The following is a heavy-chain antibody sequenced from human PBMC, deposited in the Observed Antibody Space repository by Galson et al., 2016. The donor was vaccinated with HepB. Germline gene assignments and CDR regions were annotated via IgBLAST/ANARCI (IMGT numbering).Heavy chain of an antibody. Sequence: SVKVSCKASGYTFTTFAITWVRQAPGQGLEWMGWISAYNGKTNYAQKVQDRVTMTTDTSTSTAYMELRSLRSDDPAVYYCARIYNGSGSYSWFDPWGQGTLVTVSS. CDR3: ARIYNGSGSYSWFDP. CDR1: GYTFTTFA. D-gene: IGHD3-10*01. CDR2: ISAYNGKT. V-gene: IGHV1-18*01. J-gene: IGHJ5*02.